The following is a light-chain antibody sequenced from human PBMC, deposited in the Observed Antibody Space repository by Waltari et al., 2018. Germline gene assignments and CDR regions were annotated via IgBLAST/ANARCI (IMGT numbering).Light chain of an antibody. CDR2: WAS. CDR1: QSLLTGYTNKNY. J-gene: IGKJ2*01. Sequence: VITQSPVSLAVSLGERATINCQSCQSLLTGYTNKNYLAWYQQKPGQPPKLLIYWASTREFGVPDRFSGSGSETDFTLTISDLQAEDVAVYYCQQYLYSLPEYSFGQGTKVEI. V-gene: IGKV4-1*01. CDR3: QQYLYSLPEYS.